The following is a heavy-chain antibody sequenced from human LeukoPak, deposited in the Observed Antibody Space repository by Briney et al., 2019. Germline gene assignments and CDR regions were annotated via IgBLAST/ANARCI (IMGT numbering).Heavy chain of an antibody. CDR1: GGTFSSYA. CDR2: INPSGGST. Sequence: ASVKVSCKASGGTFSSYAISWVRQAPGQGLEWMGIINPSGGSTSYAQKFQGRVTMTRDTSTSTVYMELSSLRSEDTAVYYCARDSSRDYYYMDVWGKGTTVTISS. D-gene: IGHD6-13*01. CDR3: ARDSSRDYYYMDV. V-gene: IGHV1-46*01. J-gene: IGHJ6*03.